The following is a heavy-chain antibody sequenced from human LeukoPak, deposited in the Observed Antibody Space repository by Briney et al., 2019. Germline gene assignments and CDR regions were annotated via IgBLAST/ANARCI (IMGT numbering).Heavy chain of an antibody. V-gene: IGHV3-30*18. CDR3: AKDRGSIAARPPDY. D-gene: IGHD6-6*01. CDR2: ISYDGSNK. Sequence: PGGSLRLPCAASGFTFSSYGMHWVRQAPGKGLEWVAVISYDGSNKYYADSVKGRFTISRDNSKNTLYLQMNSLRAEDTAVYYCAKDRGSIAARPPDYWGQGTLVTVSS. CDR1: GFTFSSYG. J-gene: IGHJ4*02.